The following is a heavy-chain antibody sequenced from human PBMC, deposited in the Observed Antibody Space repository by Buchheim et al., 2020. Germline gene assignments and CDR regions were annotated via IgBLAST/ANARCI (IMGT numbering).Heavy chain of an antibody. CDR3: AKPFYFVRSGYYYFDY. CDR2: ISGSGGST. Sequence: EVQLLESGGGLVQPGGSLRLSCAASGFTFSSYAMSWVRQAPGKGLEWVSAISGSGGSTYYADSVKGRFTIPRDNSTNTLYLQMNSLRAEDTAVYYCAKPFYFVRSGYYYFDYWGQGTL. J-gene: IGHJ4*02. D-gene: IGHD3-22*01. V-gene: IGHV3-23*01. CDR1: GFTFSSYA.